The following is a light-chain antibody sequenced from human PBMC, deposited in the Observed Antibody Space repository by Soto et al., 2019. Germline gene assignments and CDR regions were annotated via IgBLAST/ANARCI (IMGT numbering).Light chain of an antibody. Sequence: DIVMTQSPLSLTVTPGESASISCWSSHSLLHTNGYNYFDWYLQKPGQSPQLLIYLGSNRASGVPDRFSGRGSGTDFTLRISRVEADDVGVYYCMQALPTPRTFGQGTKLEIK. CDR3: MQALPTPRT. V-gene: IGKV2-28*01. CDR2: LGS. CDR1: HSLLHTNGYNY. J-gene: IGKJ2*01.